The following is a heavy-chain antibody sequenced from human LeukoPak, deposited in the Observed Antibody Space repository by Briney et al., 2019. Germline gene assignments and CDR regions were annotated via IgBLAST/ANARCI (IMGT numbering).Heavy chain of an antibody. J-gene: IGHJ4*02. V-gene: IGHV1-24*01. D-gene: IGHD5-24*01. Sequence: GASVKVSCKASGGTFSSYAISWVRQAPGKGLEWMGGFDPEDGETIYAQKFQGRVTMTEDTSTDTAYMELSSLRSEDTAVYYCATVTSVNSWDYWGQGTLVTVSS. CDR2: FDPEDGET. CDR3: ATVTSVNSWDY. CDR1: GGTFSSYA.